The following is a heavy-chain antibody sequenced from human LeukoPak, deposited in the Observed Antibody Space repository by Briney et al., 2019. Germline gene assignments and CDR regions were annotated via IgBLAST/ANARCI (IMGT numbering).Heavy chain of an antibody. J-gene: IGHJ6*02. CDR1: GFTFSSYW. CDR3: ARDAVDTANAV. D-gene: IGHD5-18*01. CDR2: INHNGNVN. Sequence: GGSLRLSCAASGFTFSSYWMNWARQAPGKGLEWVASINHNGNVNYYVDSVKGRFTISRDNAKNSLYLQMNSLRAEDTAVYYCARDAVDTANAVWGQGTTVTVSS. V-gene: IGHV3-7*01.